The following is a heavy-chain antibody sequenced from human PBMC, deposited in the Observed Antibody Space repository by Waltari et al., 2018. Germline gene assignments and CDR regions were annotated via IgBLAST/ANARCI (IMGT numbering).Heavy chain of an antibody. J-gene: IGHJ5*02. CDR3: ARGAAAGKGAHWFDP. Sequence: QVQLVQSGAEVKKPGASVKVSCTASGYTFTSSDINWVRQATGQGLEWRGWMNPNSGNTGYAQKFQDRLIMTTDTSISTAYMELTSLTSEDTAVYYCARGAAAGKGAHWFDPWGQGTLVIVSS. D-gene: IGHD6-13*01. V-gene: IGHV1-8*01. CDR2: MNPNSGNT. CDR1: GYTFTSSD.